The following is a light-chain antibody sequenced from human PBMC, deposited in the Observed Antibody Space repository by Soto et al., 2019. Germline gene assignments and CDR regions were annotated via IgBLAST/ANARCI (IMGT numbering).Light chain of an antibody. CDR2: EVT. Sequence: QSALTQPPSASGSPGQSVTISCTGTSSDVGGYNYVSWYQQYPGRAPILMIYEVTKRPSGVPDRFSGSKSGNTASLTVSGLQAEDEADYYCSSYAASNNFYFVFGGGTKLTVL. CDR3: SSYAASNNFYFV. CDR1: SSDVGGYNY. J-gene: IGLJ3*02. V-gene: IGLV2-8*01.